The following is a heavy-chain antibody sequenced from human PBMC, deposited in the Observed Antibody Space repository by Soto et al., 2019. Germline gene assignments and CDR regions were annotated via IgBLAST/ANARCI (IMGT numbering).Heavy chain of an antibody. CDR1: GFTFDDYA. J-gene: IGHJ4*02. CDR2: LSWNSNSL. V-gene: IGHV3-9*01. Sequence: GGSLRLSCAASGFTFDDYAMYWVRQPPGKGLEWVSGLSWNSNSLGYADSVKGRFTISRDNTKNSLYLQMNSLRDEDTAFYYCAIGPQPFGSGFYYFYYWGQGALVTVSS. D-gene: IGHD6-19*01. CDR3: AIGPQPFGSGFYYFYY.